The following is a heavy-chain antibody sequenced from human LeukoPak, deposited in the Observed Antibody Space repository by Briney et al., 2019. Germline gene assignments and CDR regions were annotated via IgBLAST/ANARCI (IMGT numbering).Heavy chain of an antibody. Sequence: SETLSLTCTVSGYSISTLSNWGWIRQSPGKGLEWVASIYHGGSTYYNPSLRGRVTISMDTSKNQISLKLSSVTAADTAVYYCARLQYYDYVWGSYRPPKDAFDIWGQGTMVTVSS. CDR1: GYSISTLSN. D-gene: IGHD3-16*02. J-gene: IGHJ3*02. CDR2: IYHGGST. V-gene: IGHV4-38-2*02. CDR3: ARLQYYDYVWGSYRPPKDAFDI.